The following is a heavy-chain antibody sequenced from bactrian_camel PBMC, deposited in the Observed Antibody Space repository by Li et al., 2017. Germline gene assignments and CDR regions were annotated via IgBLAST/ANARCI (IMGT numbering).Heavy chain of an antibody. CDR2: IAGDGRT. CDR1: KNIDSTYC. Sequence: HVQLVESGGGSVQAGGSVRLSCTASKNIDSTYCMAWFRPVPGKEREEVARIAGDGRTSYADSVKGRFTISKDNAKNTLYLQMNSRKPEDTAMYYCAADIGKYCSSRLQYKNWGQGTQVTVS. V-gene: IGHV3S53*01. J-gene: IGHJ4*01. CDR3: AADIGKYCSSRLQYKN. D-gene: IGHD3*01.